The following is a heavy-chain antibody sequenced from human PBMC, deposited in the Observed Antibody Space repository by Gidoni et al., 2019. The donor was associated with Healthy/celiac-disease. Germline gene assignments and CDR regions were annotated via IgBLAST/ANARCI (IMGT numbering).Heavy chain of an antibody. CDR3: AKSNWGLVDY. Sequence: QLQLQESGPGLVKPSETLSLTCTVSGGPISSSSYYWGWIRQPPGKGLEWIGSIYYSGSTYYNPSLKSRVTISVDTSKNQFSLKLSSVTAADTAVYYCAKSNWGLVDYWGQGTLVTVSS. CDR1: GGPISSSSYY. CDR2: IYYSGST. V-gene: IGHV4-39*01. J-gene: IGHJ4*02. D-gene: IGHD7-27*01.